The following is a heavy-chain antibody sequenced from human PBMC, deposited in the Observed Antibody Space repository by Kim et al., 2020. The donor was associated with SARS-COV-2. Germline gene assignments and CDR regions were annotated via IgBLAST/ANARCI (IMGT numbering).Heavy chain of an antibody. J-gene: IGHJ3*02. Sequence: SETLSLTCTVSGGSISSGGYYWSWIRQHPGKGLEWIGYIYYSGSTYYNPSLKSRVTISVDTSKNQFSLKLSSVTAADTVVYYCARGNASNDAFDIWGQGTMVTVSS. CDR3: ARGNASNDAFDI. CDR2: IYYSGST. V-gene: IGHV4-31*03. CDR1: GGSISSGGYY.